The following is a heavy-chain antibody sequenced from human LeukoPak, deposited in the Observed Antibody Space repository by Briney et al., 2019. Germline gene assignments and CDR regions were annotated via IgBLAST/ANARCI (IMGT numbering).Heavy chain of an antibody. J-gene: IGHJ4*02. CDR2: ISRDGENQ. Sequence: GGSLRLSYAASGFTFSSYAMSWVRQAPGKGLEWVAVISRDGENQNYADSVKGRLTISRDNSKNTLFLQMNSLRTDDTAVYYCARDPGYDSSGYWGYWGQGTLVTVSS. CDR3: ARDPGYDSSGYWGY. V-gene: IGHV3-30*04. D-gene: IGHD3-22*01. CDR1: GFTFSSYA.